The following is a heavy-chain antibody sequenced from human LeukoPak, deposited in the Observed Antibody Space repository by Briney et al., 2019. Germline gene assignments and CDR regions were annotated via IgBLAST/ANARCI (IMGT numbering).Heavy chain of an antibody. Sequence: PGGSLRLSCAASGFTFSSYGMHWVRQAPGKGLEWVSFIRYDGSDKHYADSVKGRFTVSRDNSKNTLYLQMNSLRAEDTAVYYCAKDLSGSYTDFDSWGQGTLVTASS. J-gene: IGHJ4*02. CDR3: AKDLSGSYTDFDS. V-gene: IGHV3-30*02. CDR1: GFTFSSYG. D-gene: IGHD1-26*01. CDR2: IRYDGSDK.